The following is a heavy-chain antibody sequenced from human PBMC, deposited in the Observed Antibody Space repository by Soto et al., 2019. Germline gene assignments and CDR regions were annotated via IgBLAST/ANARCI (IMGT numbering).Heavy chain of an antibody. J-gene: IGHJ4*02. CDR3: ARLCPTYYDFWSGYYVFDY. CDR1: GGTFSSNA. V-gene: IGHV1-69*05. Sequence: ASVELSCKASGGTFSSNASSWVRQAPGQGLEWMGGISPIFGKTNYAQKLQGRVTMTTDTSTSTAYMELRSLRSDDTAVYYCARLCPTYYDFWSGYYVFDYWGQGTLVTVSS. CDR2: ISPIFGKT. D-gene: IGHD3-3*01.